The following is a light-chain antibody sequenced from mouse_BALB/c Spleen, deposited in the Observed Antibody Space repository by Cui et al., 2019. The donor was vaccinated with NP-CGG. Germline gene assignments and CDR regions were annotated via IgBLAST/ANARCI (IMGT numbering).Light chain of an antibody. J-gene: IGLJ1*01. V-gene: IGLV1*01. CDR2: GTN. CDR3: ALWYSNHWV. Sequence: QAVVTQESALTPSPGDTVTPTCRSSTGAVTTSNYANWAQEKPDHLFTGLIGGTNNRAPGVPARFSGSLIGDKAALTITGAQTEDEAIYFCALWYSNHWVFGGGTKLTVL. CDR1: TGAVTTSNY.